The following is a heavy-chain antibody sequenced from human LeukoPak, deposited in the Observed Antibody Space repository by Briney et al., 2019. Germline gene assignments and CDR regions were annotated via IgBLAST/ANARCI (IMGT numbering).Heavy chain of an antibody. CDR1: GFTFSSHA. V-gene: IGHV3-23*01. CDR2: ISGSGART. D-gene: IGHD3-16*01. CDR3: AKKTFGGVDI. Sequence: GGSLRLSCAGSGFTFSSHAMSWVRRAPGKGLEWVSAISGSGARTYYADFVKGRFTISRDNSKNTLYLQMNSLRAEHTAVYYCAKKTFGGVDIWGQGTMVTVSS. J-gene: IGHJ3*02.